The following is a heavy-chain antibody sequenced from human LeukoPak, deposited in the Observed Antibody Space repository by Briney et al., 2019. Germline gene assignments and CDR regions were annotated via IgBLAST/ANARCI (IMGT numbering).Heavy chain of an antibody. D-gene: IGHD6-6*01. J-gene: IGHJ1*01. Sequence: GGSLRLSCAASGFTFSSYAMSWVRQAPGKGLEWVSAISGSGGSTYYADSVKGRFTISRDNSKNTLYLQMNSLRAEDTAVYYCAKDAPSIAAPDGEYFQHWGQGTLVTVSS. CDR2: ISGSGGST. CDR1: GFTFSSYA. V-gene: IGHV3-23*01. CDR3: AKDAPSIAAPDGEYFQH.